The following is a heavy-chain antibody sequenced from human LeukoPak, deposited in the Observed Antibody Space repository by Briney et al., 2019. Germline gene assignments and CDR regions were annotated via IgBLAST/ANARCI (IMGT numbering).Heavy chain of an antibody. D-gene: IGHD6-19*01. V-gene: IGHV3-30*18. Sequence: GGSLRLSCAASGFTFSNYAMHWVRQAPGKGLEWVAVISDDGSNKYYGDSVKGRFTISRDSSKNTVYLQMNSLRTEDTAVYHCAKDRYSSGWYSDFDYWGQGTLVTVSS. CDR1: GFTFSNYA. CDR3: AKDRYSSGWYSDFDY. CDR2: ISDDGSNK. J-gene: IGHJ4*02.